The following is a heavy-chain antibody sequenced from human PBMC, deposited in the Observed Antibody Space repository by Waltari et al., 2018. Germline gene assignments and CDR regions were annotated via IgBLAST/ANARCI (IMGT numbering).Heavy chain of an antibody. CDR2: IYYRWST. CDR3: ARLKRSSSDFDY. CDR1: GGSIRSSSYY. V-gene: IGHV4-39*01. D-gene: IGHD6-13*01. J-gene: IGHJ4*02. Sequence: QLQLQESGPGLVKPSETLSLTCTVSGGSIRSSSYYWGWIRQPPGKGLEWIGSIYYRWSTYYTPSLKSLVTISVDTSKNQFSLKLSSVTAADTAVYYCARLKRSSSDFDYWGQGTLVTVSS.